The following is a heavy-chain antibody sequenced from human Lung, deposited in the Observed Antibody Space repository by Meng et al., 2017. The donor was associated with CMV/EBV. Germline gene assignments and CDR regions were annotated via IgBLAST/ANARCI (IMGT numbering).Heavy chain of an antibody. D-gene: IGHD1-26*01. CDR3: ARTSRGARDFDY. V-gene: IGHV3-72*01. CDR1: GFTVSDLY. Sequence: GESLKISCTASGFTVSDLYLEWNRQAPGRGLEWIARIRDKDSRYSTEYAASVRGRFTSSRDDSKLLFLEMTSLKTEDTAVYYCARTSRGARDFDYWGQGTXVTVAS. CDR2: IRDKDSRYST. J-gene: IGHJ4*02.